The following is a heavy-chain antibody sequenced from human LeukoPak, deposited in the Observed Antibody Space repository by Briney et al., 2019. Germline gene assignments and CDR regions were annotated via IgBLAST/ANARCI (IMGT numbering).Heavy chain of an antibody. CDR3: AGGVNTPREGHYYDSSGYTYYFDY. CDR1: GFTFSSYA. V-gene: IGHV3-30-3*01. J-gene: IGHJ4*02. D-gene: IGHD3-22*01. CDR2: ISYDGSNK. Sequence: RGSLRLSCAASGFTFSSYAMHWVRQAPGKGLEWVAVISYDGSNKYYADSVKGRFTISRDNSKNTLYLQMNSLRAEDTAVYYCAGGVNTPREGHYYDSSGYTYYFDYWGQGTLVTVSS.